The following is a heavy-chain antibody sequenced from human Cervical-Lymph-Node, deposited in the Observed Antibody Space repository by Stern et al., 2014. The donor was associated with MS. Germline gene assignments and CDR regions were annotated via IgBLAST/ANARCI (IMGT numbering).Heavy chain of an antibody. CDR1: GFSLSTYA. CDR2: ISIASSAN. Sequence: VHLQESVRSLVQPARSLTLTCAVSGFSLSTYAMNWVCLAPPPGMALESAISIASSANYYADAVKGRFTISRDNSKNTLYVQMNSLRAEDTAVYYCAKASAVRFLGSLPPREDYFDYWGQGTLVTVSS. J-gene: IGHJ4*02. CDR3: AKASAVRFLGSLPPREDYFDY. D-gene: IGHD3-3*01. V-gene: IGHV3-30*18.